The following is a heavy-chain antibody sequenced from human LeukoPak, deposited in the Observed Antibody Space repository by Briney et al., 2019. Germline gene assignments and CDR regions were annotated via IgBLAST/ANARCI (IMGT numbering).Heavy chain of an antibody. D-gene: IGHD5-24*01. V-gene: IGHV4-39*01. J-gene: IGHJ4*02. Sequence: SETLSLTCTVSGGSIRSGSYYWGWIRQTPGRGLEWIGSIYYSGSTYYNPSLKSRVSISVDTSKNQFSLTLSSVTAADTAVYYCARQEGRDGYNYTPFDYWGQGTLVTVSS. CDR1: GGSIRSGSYY. CDR2: IYYSGST. CDR3: ARQEGRDGYNYTPFDY.